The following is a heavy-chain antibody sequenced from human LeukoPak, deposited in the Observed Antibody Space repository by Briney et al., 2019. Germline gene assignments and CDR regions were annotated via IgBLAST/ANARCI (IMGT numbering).Heavy chain of an antibody. J-gene: IGHJ4*02. V-gene: IGHV1-2*02. Sequence: ASVKVSCKASGYTFTGYYMHWVRQAPGQGLEWMGWINPNSGGTNYAQKFQGRATMTTDTSIRTAYMELSRLISEDTAVYCCARAQPEGGGIRYWGQGTLVTVSS. CDR3: ARAQPEGGGIRY. D-gene: IGHD1-1*01. CDR2: INPNSGGT. CDR1: GYTFTGYY.